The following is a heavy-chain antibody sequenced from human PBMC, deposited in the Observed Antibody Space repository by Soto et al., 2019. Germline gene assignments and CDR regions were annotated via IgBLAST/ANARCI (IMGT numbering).Heavy chain of an antibody. J-gene: IGHJ6*02. D-gene: IGHD3-3*01. V-gene: IGHV1-18*01. Sequence: QVQLVQSGAEVKKPGASVKVSCKASGYTFTRSGISWVRQAPGQGLEWLGWINPDKGNTNYAQHLQGRVSLTTDTSTSTAYMDLRSRRSDDTAVYYCARDQGITTFGVYSMYYYGMDVWGQGTTVTVSS. CDR1: GYTFTRSG. CDR2: INPDKGNT. CDR3: ARDQGITTFGVYSMYYYGMDV.